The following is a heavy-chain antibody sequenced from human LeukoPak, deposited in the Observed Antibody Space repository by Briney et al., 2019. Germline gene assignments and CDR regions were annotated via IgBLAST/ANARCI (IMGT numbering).Heavy chain of an antibody. CDR2: ISSISTTI. J-gene: IGHJ1*01. Sequence: PGGSLRLSCAASGFTFSSYSMNWVRQAPGKGLEWVSYISSISTTIYCADSVKGRFTISRDNAKTSLYLQMNSLRAEDTAVYYCARGRYCSSTSCYTPGYFQHWGQGTLVTVSS. CDR1: GFTFSSYS. CDR3: ARGRYCSSTSCYTPGYFQH. V-gene: IGHV3-48*01. D-gene: IGHD2-2*02.